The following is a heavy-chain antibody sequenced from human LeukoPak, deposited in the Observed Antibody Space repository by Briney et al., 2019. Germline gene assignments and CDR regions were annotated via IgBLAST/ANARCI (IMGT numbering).Heavy chain of an antibody. D-gene: IGHD3-10*01. CDR3: ASYYGSGSQPSNSFDP. CDR2: INPSGGST. Sequence: ASVKVSCKASGYTFTSYYMHWVRQAPGQGLEWMGIINPSGGSTSYAQKFQGRVTMTRDTSTSTVYMELSSLRSEDTAVYYCASYYGSGSQPSNSFDPWGQGTLVTVSS. J-gene: IGHJ5*02. V-gene: IGHV1-46*01. CDR1: GYTFTSYY.